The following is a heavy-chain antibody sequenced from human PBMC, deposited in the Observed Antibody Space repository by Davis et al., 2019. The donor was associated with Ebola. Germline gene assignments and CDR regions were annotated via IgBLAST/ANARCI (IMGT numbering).Heavy chain of an antibody. J-gene: IGHJ5*01. Sequence: GESLKISCAASGFTFRSYDMHWVRQATGKGLEWVSAIGAAGDTYYPVSVKGRFTISRENAKNSLYLQMNSLRAEDTAVYYCARAEFGSTWFDCWGQGILVTVSS. D-gene: IGHD6-6*01. CDR2: IGAAGDT. CDR3: ARAEFGSTWFDC. CDR1: GFTFRSYD. V-gene: IGHV3-13*01.